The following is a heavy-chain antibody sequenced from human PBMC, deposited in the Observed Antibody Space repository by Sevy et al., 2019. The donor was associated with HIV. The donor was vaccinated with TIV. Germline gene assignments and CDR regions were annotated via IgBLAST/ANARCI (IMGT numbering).Heavy chain of an antibody. CDR3: ARDRGAPRTAILYFFYL. D-gene: IGHD3-10*01. J-gene: IGHJ4*02. CDR2: TSYDGRDK. V-gene: IGHV3-30*09. CDR1: GFTFHSHA. Sequence: GGSLRLSCVDSGFTFHSHAMHWVRQAPGKGLEWVAGTSYDGRDKFYVDSVNGRFVISRDNSRNTLYLHLNNLRTEDTALYYCARDRGAPRTAILYFFYLWGQGTLVTVSS.